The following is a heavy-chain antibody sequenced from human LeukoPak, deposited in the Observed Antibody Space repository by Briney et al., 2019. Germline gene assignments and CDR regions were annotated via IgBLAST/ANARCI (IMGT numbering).Heavy chain of an antibody. D-gene: IGHD6-19*01. V-gene: IGHV3-9*01. CDR3: AKVVRRYSSGWYDAFDI. CDR2: ISWNSGSI. J-gene: IGHJ3*02. Sequence: GGSLRLSCAASGFTFDDYAMHWVRQAPGKGLEWVSGISWNSGSIGYADSVKGRFTISRDNAKNSLYLQMNSLRAEDTALYYCAKVVRRYSSGWYDAFDIWGQGTMVTVS. CDR1: GFTFDDYA.